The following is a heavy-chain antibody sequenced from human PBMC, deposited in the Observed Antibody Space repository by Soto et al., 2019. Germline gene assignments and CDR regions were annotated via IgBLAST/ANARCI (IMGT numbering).Heavy chain of an antibody. CDR2: IYYSGST. D-gene: IGHD2-15*01. Sequence: QLQLQESGPGLVKPSETLSLTCTVSCGSISSSSYYWGWIRQPPGKGLEWIGSIYYSGSTYYNPSPKSRVTFSVNPSKNQFSLQLSAVTAADTAAYYCARHGGGIVEKRDWFAPWGQGTLVTVSS. CDR1: CGSISSSSYY. J-gene: IGHJ5*02. CDR3: ARHGGGIVEKRDWFAP. V-gene: IGHV4-39*01.